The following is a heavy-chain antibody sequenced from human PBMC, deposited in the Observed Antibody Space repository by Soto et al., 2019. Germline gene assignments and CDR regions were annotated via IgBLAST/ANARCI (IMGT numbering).Heavy chain of an antibody. CDR3: AGGGYSGYDLFDY. J-gene: IGHJ4*02. CDR1: RGSVSSGSYS. D-gene: IGHD5-12*01. CDR2: IYYSGST. Sequence: SETLYLTCTVSRGSVSSGSYSWSWIRQPPGKGLEWIGYIYYSGSTNYNPSLKSRVTISVDTSKNQFSLKLSSVTAAGTAVYYCAGGGYSGYDLFDYWGQGTLVTVPS. V-gene: IGHV4-61*01.